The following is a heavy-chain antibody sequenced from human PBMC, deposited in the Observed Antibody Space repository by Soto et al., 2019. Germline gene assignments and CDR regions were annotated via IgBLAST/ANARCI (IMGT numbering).Heavy chain of an antibody. CDR3: AKDWVGSGWYYFDY. CDR2: ISWNSGSI. Sequence: GGSLRLSCAASGFTFDDYAMHWVRQAPGKGLEWVSGISWNSGSIGYADSVKGRFTISRDNAKNSLYLQMNSLRAEDTALYYCAKDWVGSGWYYFDYWGQGTLVTVSS. D-gene: IGHD6-19*01. J-gene: IGHJ4*02. CDR1: GFTFDDYA. V-gene: IGHV3-9*01.